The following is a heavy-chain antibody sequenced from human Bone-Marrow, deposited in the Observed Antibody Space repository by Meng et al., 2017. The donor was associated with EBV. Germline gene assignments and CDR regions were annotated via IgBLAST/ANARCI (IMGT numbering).Heavy chain of an antibody. J-gene: IGHJ4*02. CDR1: GGTFRSDA. CDR2: LIPLSDAP. V-gene: IGHV1-69*01. CDR3: ASESGRGFTPDY. Sequence: QVQVVQSGAEGKKPGSSGKVSCKTSGGTFRSDAISWVRQAPGQGLEWMGGLIPLSDAPHYAQKFQGRVTITADESTSTHYLDLSGLRSEDTAVYYCASESGRGFTPDYWGQGTLVTVSS. D-gene: IGHD3-10*01.